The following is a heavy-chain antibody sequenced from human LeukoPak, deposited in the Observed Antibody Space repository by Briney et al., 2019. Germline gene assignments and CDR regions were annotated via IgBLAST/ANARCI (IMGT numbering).Heavy chain of an antibody. CDR2: IKQDGSEK. D-gene: IGHD3-22*01. CDR1: GFTFSSYW. Sequence: GGSLRLSCAASGFTFSSYWMSWVRQAPGKGLEWVANIKQDGSEKYYVDSVKGRFTISRDNAKNSLYLQMNSLGAEDTAVYYCAGGDSSGYYPIDYWGQGTLVTVSS. V-gene: IGHV3-7*01. J-gene: IGHJ4*02. CDR3: AGGDSSGYYPIDY.